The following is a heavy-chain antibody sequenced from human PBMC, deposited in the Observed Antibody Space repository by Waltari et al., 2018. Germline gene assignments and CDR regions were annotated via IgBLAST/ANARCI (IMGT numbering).Heavy chain of an antibody. CDR1: GGSISSYY. CDR2: IYYSGST. Sequence: QVQLQESGPGLVKPSETLSLTCTVSGGSISSYYWSWIRQPPGKGLEWIGYIYYSGSTNYNPSLKSRVTISVDTSKNQFSLKLSSVTAADTAVYYCAREGAYYDFWSGYYTGHAFDIWGQGTMVTVSS. V-gene: IGHV4-59*01. CDR3: AREGAYYDFWSGYYTGHAFDI. D-gene: IGHD3-3*01. J-gene: IGHJ3*02.